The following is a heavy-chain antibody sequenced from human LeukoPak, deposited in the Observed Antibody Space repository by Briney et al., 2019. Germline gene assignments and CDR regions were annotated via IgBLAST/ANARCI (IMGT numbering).Heavy chain of an antibody. CDR2: ISYDGSNK. CDR1: AFTFSSYG. D-gene: IGHD5-18*01. Sequence: GRSLRLSCAASAFTFSSYGMHWVRQAPGKGLEWVAVISYDGSNKFYADSVKGRFTISRDNSKNTLYLQMNSLRAEDTAVYYCARGGQLNWFDPWGQGTLVTVSS. V-gene: IGHV3-30*03. CDR3: ARGGQLNWFDP. J-gene: IGHJ5*02.